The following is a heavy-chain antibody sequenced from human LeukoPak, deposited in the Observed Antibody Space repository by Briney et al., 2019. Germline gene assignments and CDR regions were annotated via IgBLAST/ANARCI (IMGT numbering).Heavy chain of an antibody. CDR1: GYTFTSYG. J-gene: IGHJ4*02. V-gene: IGHV1-18*01. CDR3: ARDPLQGGYDILTGYYSGYFDY. CDR2: ISAYNGNT. D-gene: IGHD3-9*01. Sequence: ASVKVSCKASGYTFTSYGISWVRQAPGQGLEWMGWISAYNGNTNYAQKLQGRVTMTTDTSTSTAYMELSSLRSEDTAVYYCARDPLQGGYDILTGYYSGYFDYWGQGTLVTVSS.